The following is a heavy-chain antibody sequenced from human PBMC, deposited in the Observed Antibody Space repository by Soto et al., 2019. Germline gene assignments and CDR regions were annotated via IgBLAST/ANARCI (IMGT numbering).Heavy chain of an antibody. D-gene: IGHD3-22*01. CDR3: ARFYSSGRYFDY. V-gene: IGHV4-59*08. Sequence: SETLSLTCTVSGGSISSYYWSWIRQPPGKGLEWIGYIYYSGSTYYNPSLKSRVTISVDTSKNQFSLKLSSVTAADTAVYYCARFYSSGRYFDYWGQGTLVTVSS. CDR1: GGSISSYY. J-gene: IGHJ4*02. CDR2: IYYSGST.